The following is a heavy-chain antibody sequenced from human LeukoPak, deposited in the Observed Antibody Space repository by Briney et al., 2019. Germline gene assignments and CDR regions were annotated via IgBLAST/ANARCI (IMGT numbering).Heavy chain of an antibody. J-gene: IGHJ5*02. CDR1: GASISSYY. CDR3: ARYSSDAPGLRANWFDP. Sequence: SESLSLTCTVAGASISSYYWSWVRQPPGKGRGWLGYIYYSGSTNYNPSLKSPVTISEDTTKNQFSLKLSSVTAADTAGYYCARYSSDAPGLRANWFDPWGQGTLVTVSS. V-gene: IGHV4-59*01. D-gene: IGHD6-19*01. CDR2: IYYSGST.